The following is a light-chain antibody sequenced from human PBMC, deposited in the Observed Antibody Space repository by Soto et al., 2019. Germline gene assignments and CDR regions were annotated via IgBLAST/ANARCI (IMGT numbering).Light chain of an antibody. J-gene: IGLJ3*02. Sequence: QLVLTQPPSVSGAPGQRVTISCTGSSSNIGAGYDVHWYQQLPGTAPKLLIYGSSNRPSGVPDRFSGSKSGTSASLAITGLRAEDEADYYCQSYDSSLSGWVFGGGTKLTVL. CDR3: QSYDSSLSGWV. V-gene: IGLV1-40*01. CDR1: SSNIGAGYD. CDR2: GSS.